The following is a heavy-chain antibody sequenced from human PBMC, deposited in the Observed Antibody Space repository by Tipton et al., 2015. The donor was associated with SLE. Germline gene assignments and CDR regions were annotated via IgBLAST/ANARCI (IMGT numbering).Heavy chain of an antibody. D-gene: IGHD3-16*01. CDR2: INDDGSST. CDR1: GFTFSTSW. J-gene: IGHJ5*01. Sequence: SLRLSCAASGFTFSTSWMHWVRQAPGKGLVWVSRINDDGSSTSYADSVKGRFTISRDNAKNTLYLQMNSLRAEDTAVYYCARKFNDYDDYDSWGQGTLVTVSS. CDR3: ARKFNDYDDYDS. V-gene: IGHV3-74*01.